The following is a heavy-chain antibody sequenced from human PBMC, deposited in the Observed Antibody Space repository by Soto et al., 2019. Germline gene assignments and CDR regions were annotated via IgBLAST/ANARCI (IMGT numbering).Heavy chain of an antibody. V-gene: IGHV4-34*01. Sequence: PSETLSLTCSVYVGSFSGYYWSWIRQPPGKGLEWIGEINHSGSTNYNPSLKSRVTISVDTSKNQFSLELSSVTAADTAVYYCASLVAERLDYWGQGTLVTVSS. D-gene: IGHD2-8*02. CDR3: ASLVAERLDY. CDR2: INHSGST. CDR1: VGSFSGYY. J-gene: IGHJ4*02.